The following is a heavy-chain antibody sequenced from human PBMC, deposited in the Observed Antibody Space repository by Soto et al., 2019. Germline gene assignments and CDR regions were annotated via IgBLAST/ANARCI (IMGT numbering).Heavy chain of an antibody. D-gene: IGHD6-13*01. Sequence: ASVKVSCKASGYTFTGYYMHWVRQAPGQGLEWMGWINPNSGGTNYAQKFQGRVTMTRDTSISTAYMELSRLRSDDTAVYYCATXYSSSWDTRYYYYGMDVWGQGTTVTVSS. CDR3: ATXYSSSWDTRYYYYGMDV. CDR1: GYTFTGYY. V-gene: IGHV1-2*02. J-gene: IGHJ6*02. CDR2: INPNSGGT.